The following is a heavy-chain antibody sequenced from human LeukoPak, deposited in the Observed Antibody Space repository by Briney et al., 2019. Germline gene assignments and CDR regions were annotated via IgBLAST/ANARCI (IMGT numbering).Heavy chain of an antibody. Sequence: GMSLRLSCAAAGFTFSSYSMNWVRQAPGNGLALVSSISSSSSYIYYADSVKGRFTISRDYAKNSLYLQMNSLRAEDTAVYYCARDQQQLDPYYYYYGTDVWGKGTTVTVSS. D-gene: IGHD6-13*01. CDR2: ISSSSSYI. CDR1: GFTFSSYS. J-gene: IGHJ6*04. V-gene: IGHV3-21*01. CDR3: ARDQQQLDPYYYYYGTDV.